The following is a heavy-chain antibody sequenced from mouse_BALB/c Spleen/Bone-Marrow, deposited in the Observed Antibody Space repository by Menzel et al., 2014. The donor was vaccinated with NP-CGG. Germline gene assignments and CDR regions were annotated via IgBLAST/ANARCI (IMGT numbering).Heavy chain of an antibody. J-gene: IGHJ4*01. CDR2: INPRNGGT. Sequence: VQLQQSGAELVKPGASVKLSCKASGHTFTSYYMHWVKQRPGQGLAWIGGINPRNGGTNFNEKFKSKATQTRDKSSSTAYIQLSHLTTEDSAVYYGTRYSYGQLGAMDYWGQGTSVTVSA. CDR1: GHTFTSYY. V-gene: IGHV1S81*02. CDR3: TRYSYGQLGAMDY. D-gene: IGHD3-1*01.